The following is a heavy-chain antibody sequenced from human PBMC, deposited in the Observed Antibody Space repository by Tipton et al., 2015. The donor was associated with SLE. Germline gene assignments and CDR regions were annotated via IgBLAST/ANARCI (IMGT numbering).Heavy chain of an antibody. D-gene: IGHD2-15*01. CDR2: IYPKTGGR. J-gene: IGHJ6*02. CDR1: GYTFTDVP. V-gene: IGHV1-2*02. CDR3: APEASDATPGYGMDV. Sequence: QSGAEVKRHGASVKVSCKASGYTFTDVPMHWVRQAPGQGLEWMGWIYPKTGGRGYAGKFQGRVTLTFDTSITTVYMELTSLTSDDTAIYFCAPEASDATPGYGMDVWGQGTTVTVSS.